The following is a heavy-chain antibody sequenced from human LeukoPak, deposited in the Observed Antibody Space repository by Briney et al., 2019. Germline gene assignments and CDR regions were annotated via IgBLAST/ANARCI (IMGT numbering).Heavy chain of an antibody. Sequence: PSETLSLTCGVSGGSISSSNWWSWVRQPPGKGLEWIGEIYHSGTTNYNPSLKSRVTISVDKSKNQFSVKLSSVTAADTAVYYCVRHTKGFTGYDSSDYWGQGTLVTVSS. CDR1: GGSISSSNW. J-gene: IGHJ4*02. CDR2: IYHSGTT. CDR3: VRHTKGFTGYDSSDY. V-gene: IGHV4-4*02. D-gene: IGHD5-12*01.